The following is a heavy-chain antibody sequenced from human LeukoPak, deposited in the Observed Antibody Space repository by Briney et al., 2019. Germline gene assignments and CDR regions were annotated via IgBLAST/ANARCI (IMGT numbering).Heavy chain of an antibody. CDR1: GGTFSSYA. J-gene: IGHJ4*02. V-gene: IGHV1-69*06. CDR3: ARDRYSYGLDY. D-gene: IGHD5-18*01. Sequence: GASVKVSCKASGGTFSSYAISWVRQAPGQGLEWMGGIIPIFGTANYAQKFQGRVTITADKSTSTAYMELSSLRSEGTAVYYCARDRYSYGLDYWGQGTLVTVSS. CDR2: IIPIFGTA.